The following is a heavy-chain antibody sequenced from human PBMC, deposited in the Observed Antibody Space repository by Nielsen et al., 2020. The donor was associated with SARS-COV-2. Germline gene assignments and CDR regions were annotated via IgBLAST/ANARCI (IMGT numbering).Heavy chain of an antibody. V-gene: IGHV3-21*01. CDR2: ISSSGSYI. CDR3: ATDQYCPNGICSSGGRDY. Sequence: GESLKISCAASGLTFSTYSMMWVRQAPGKGLEWVSHISSSGSYIYYADSVKGRFTISRDNAKNSVYLQMSSLRAEDTAVYYCATDQYCPNGICSSGGRDYWGQGTLVAVSS. J-gene: IGHJ4*02. D-gene: IGHD2-8*01. CDR1: GLTFSTYS.